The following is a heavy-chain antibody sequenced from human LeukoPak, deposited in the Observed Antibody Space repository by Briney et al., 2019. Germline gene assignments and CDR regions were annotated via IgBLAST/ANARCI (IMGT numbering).Heavy chain of an antibody. CDR2: INPNSGTT. CDR1: GYTFSDYY. Sequence: ASVKVSCKGSGYTFSDYYMHWVRQAPGQGLEWMGWINPNSGTTNYAQKFQGRVTVTRDTSTSTAYMELSRLESDDTAVYYCARDLMTTPTWDFDYWGQGPLVTVAS. J-gene: IGHJ4*02. D-gene: IGHD3-16*01. V-gene: IGHV1-2*02. CDR3: ARDLMTTPTWDFDY.